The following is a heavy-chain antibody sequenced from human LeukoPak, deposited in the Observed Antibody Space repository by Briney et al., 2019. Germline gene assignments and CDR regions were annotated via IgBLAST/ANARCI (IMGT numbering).Heavy chain of an antibody. V-gene: IGHV4-34*01. J-gene: IGHJ1*01. CDR3: AREIDYGDYGGLALQH. CDR2: INHSGST. Sequence: PSETLSLTCAVYGGSFSGYYWSWIRQPPGKGLEWIGEINHSGSTNYNPSLKSRVTISVDTSKNQFSLKLSSVTAADTAVYYCAREIDYGDYGGLALQHWGQGTLVTVSS. D-gene: IGHD4-17*01. CDR1: GGSFSGYY.